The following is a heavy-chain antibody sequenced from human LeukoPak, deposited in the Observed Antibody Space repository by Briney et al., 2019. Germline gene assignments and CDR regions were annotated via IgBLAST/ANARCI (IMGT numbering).Heavy chain of an antibody. CDR1: GFTFSSYV. Sequence: PGGSLRLSCAASGFTFSSYVVSWVCQAPGKGLEWVSYITIISSYTDYTDSVKGRFTISRDNAKNSLYLQMNSLRAEDTAVYYCARCGTPNNYYYYGMDVWGQGTTVTVSS. D-gene: IGHD3-10*01. J-gene: IGHJ6*02. V-gene: IGHV3-21*04. CDR3: ARCGTPNNYYYYGMDV. CDR2: ITIISSYT.